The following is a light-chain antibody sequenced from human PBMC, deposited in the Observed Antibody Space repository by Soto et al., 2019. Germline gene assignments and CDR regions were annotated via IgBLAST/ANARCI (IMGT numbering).Light chain of an antibody. V-gene: IGKV3-15*01. J-gene: IGKJ2*01. Sequence: DIVMTQSPATLSVSPGGSATLSCRASQHVSSNFAWYRQKPGQAPTLLIYRASTRATGIPARFSGSGSGTEFTLTISSLQSEDFVVYYCQQYNNWPYTFGQGTKLEIK. CDR1: QHVSSN. CDR2: RAS. CDR3: QQYNNWPYT.